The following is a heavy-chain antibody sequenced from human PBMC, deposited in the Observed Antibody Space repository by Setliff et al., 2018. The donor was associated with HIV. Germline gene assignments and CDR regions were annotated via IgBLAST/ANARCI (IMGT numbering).Heavy chain of an antibody. CDR1: SSSIRGGGYY. CDR2: IYHSGST. J-gene: IGHJ2*01. CDR3: ARGTPDHEVWYFDL. V-gene: IGHV4-31*03. Sequence: SETLSLTCTVSSSSIRGGGYYWNWIRQHPGKGLEWIGYIYHSGSTNYNPSLKSRVTISVDTSKNQFSLKLSSVTAADTAIYYCARGTPDHEVWYFDLWGRGTLVTVSS.